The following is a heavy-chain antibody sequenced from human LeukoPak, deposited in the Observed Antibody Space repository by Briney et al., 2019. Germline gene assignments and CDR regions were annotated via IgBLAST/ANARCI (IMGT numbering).Heavy chain of an antibody. J-gene: IGHJ4*02. Sequence: ASVKVSCKASGYTFTSYDINWVRQATGQGLEWMGWMNPNSGNTGYAKKFQGRVTMTRNTSISTAYMELSSLRSEDTAVYYCARGGVYYDSSGYYFGLDYWGQGTLVTVSS. D-gene: IGHD3-22*01. CDR1: GYTFTSYD. CDR2: MNPNSGNT. V-gene: IGHV1-8*02. CDR3: ARGGVYYDSSGYYFGLDY.